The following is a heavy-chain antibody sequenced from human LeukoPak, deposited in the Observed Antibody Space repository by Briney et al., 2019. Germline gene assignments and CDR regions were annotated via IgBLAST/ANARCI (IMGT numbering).Heavy chain of an antibody. D-gene: IGHD1-26*01. Sequence: GGSLRLSCAASGFTFSGSALHWVRQASGKGLEWVGRIRSTANGYATAYAASVKGRFTISRDDSKNTAYPQMDSLRAEDTAVYYCAKDRSGSCFDYWGQGTLVTVSS. V-gene: IGHV3-73*01. J-gene: IGHJ4*02. CDR1: GFTFSGSA. CDR3: AKDRSGSCFDY. CDR2: IRSTANGYAT.